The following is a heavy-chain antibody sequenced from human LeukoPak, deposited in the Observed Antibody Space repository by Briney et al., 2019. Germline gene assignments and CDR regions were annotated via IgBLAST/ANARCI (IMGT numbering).Heavy chain of an antibody. CDR3: ARHEYYYDSSGPFFF. V-gene: IGHV4-39*01. Sequence: SETLSLTCTVSGGSISSSSYYWGWIRPPPGKGLEWIGSIYYSGSTYYNPSLKSRVTISVDTSKNQFSLKLSSVTAADTAVYYCARHEYYYDSSGPFFFWGQGTLVTVSS. J-gene: IGHJ4*02. CDR1: GGSISSSSYY. D-gene: IGHD3-22*01. CDR2: IYYSGST.